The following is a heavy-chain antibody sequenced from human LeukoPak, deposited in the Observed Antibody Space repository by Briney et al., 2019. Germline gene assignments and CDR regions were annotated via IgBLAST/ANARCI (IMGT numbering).Heavy chain of an antibody. D-gene: IGHD5-12*01. CDR2: INPNSGGT. Sequence: ASVKVSCKASGYTFTGYYMHWVRQAPGQGLEWMGWINPNSGGTNYAQKFQGWVTMTRDTSISTAYMELSRLRSDDTAVYYCARGVGYSGYEPFDYWGQGTLVTVSS. CDR1: GYTFTGYY. V-gene: IGHV1-2*04. J-gene: IGHJ4*02. CDR3: ARGVGYSGYEPFDY.